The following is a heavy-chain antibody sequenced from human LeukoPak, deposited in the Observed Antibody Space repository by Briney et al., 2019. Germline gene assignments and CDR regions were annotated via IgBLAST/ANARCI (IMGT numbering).Heavy chain of an antibody. CDR1: GGSISSYY. CDR3: ARTRVATAPCYYYYGMDV. Sequence: SETLSLTCTVSGGSISSYYWSWIRQPPGKGLEWIGEINHSGSTNYNPSLKSRVTISVDTSKNQFSLKLSSVTAADTAVYYCARTRVATAPCYYYYGMDVWGQGTTVTVSS. J-gene: IGHJ6*02. D-gene: IGHD5-12*01. CDR2: INHSGST. V-gene: IGHV4-34*01.